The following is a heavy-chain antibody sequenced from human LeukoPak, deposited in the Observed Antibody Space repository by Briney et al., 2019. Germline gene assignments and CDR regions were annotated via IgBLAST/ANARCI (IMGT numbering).Heavy chain of an antibody. CDR1: GGSISSGGYY. Sequence: SETLSLTCTVSGGSISSGGYYWSWIRQHPGKGLEWIGYIYYSGSTYYNPSLKSRVTISVDTSKNQLSLKLSSVTAADTAVYYCATSTRGAGYFDYWGQGTLVTVSS. V-gene: IGHV4-31*03. CDR2: IYYSGST. D-gene: IGHD2-2*01. CDR3: ATSTRGAGYFDY. J-gene: IGHJ4*03.